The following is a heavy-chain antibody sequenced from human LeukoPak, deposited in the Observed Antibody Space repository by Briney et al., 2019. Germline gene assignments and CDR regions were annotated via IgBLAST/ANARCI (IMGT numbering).Heavy chain of an antibody. Sequence: SVKVSCKASGGTFSSYAISWVRQAPRQGLEWMGGIIPIFGTANYAQKFQGRVTITADESTSTAYMELSSLRSEDTAVYYCAAVIVGAIKGGAFDIWGQGTMVTVSS. J-gene: IGHJ3*02. CDR1: GGTFSSYA. CDR2: IIPIFGTA. CDR3: AAVIVGAIKGGAFDI. D-gene: IGHD1-26*01. V-gene: IGHV1-69*01.